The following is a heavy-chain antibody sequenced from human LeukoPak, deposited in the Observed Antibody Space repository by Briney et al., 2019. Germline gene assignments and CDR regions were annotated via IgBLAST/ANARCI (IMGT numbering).Heavy chain of an antibody. D-gene: IGHD4-17*01. Sequence: GGSLRLSCAASGFTFSSYSMNWVRQAPGTGLEWVSSISSSSSYIYYADSMKGRFTISRDNAKNSLYLQMNSLRAEDTAVYYCVRDYFGDYGPFDSWGQGTLVTVSS. CDR2: ISSSSSYI. V-gene: IGHV3-21*01. CDR3: VRDYFGDYGPFDS. J-gene: IGHJ4*02. CDR1: GFTFSSYS.